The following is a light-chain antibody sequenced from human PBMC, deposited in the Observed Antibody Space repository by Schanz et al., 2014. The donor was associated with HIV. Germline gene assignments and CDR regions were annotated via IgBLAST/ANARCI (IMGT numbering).Light chain of an antibody. J-gene: IGKJ3*01. CDR3: QQRSTWPLSFA. V-gene: IGKV3D-20*02. Sequence: EIVLTQSPGTLSLSPGERATLSCRASQSVTSRYLAWYKQKHGQAPRLLIFDASIRATGIPDRFSGSGSGTEFTLTIRGLEPEDFAVYYCQQRSTWPLSFAFGPGTKVDLK. CDR2: DAS. CDR1: QSVTSRY.